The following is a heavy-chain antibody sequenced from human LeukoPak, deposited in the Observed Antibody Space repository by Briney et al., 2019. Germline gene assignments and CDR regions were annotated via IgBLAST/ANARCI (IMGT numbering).Heavy chain of an antibody. CDR2: ISGSGGST. Sequence: GGSLRLSCAASGFTFSSYWMSWVRQAPGKGLEWVSAISGSGGSTYYADSVKGRFTISRDNSKNTLYLQMNSLRAEDTAVYYCDRWFGELLPDYWGQGTLVTVSS. CDR1: GFTFSSYW. D-gene: IGHD3-10*01. CDR3: DRWFGELLPDY. J-gene: IGHJ4*02. V-gene: IGHV3-23*01.